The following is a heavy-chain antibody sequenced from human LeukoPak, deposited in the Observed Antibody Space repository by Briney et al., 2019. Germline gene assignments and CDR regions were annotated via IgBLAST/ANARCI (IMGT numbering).Heavy chain of an antibody. CDR1: GFTFSHYG. CDR2: IWSDGTNT. CDR3: AKDAQRGFDYSNSLDK. D-gene: IGHD4-11*01. J-gene: IGHJ4*02. V-gene: IGHV3-30*02. Sequence: GGSLRLSCATSGFTFSHYGMHWVRQAQGKGLERVALIWSDGTNTYYGDPVKGRFTISRDNFQRTVYLQMNSLRAEDTAVYYCAKDAQRGFDYSNSLDKWGQGTLVTVSS.